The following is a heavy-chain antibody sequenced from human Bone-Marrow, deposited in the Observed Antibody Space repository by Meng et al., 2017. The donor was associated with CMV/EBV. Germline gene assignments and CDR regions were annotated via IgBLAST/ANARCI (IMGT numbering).Heavy chain of an antibody. J-gene: IGHJ4*02. CDR3: AKDKGLRFLECFSV. CDR1: GFTVSGNY. D-gene: IGHD3-3*01. V-gene: IGHV3-66*02. CDR2: IYSGGTT. Sequence: ETLSLTCAASGFTVSGNYMSWVRQAPGKGLEWVSVIYSGGTTYYADSVKGRFTISRDNSKNTLYLQMNSLRAEDTAVYYCAKDKGLRFLECFSVGGQGTLVTLSS.